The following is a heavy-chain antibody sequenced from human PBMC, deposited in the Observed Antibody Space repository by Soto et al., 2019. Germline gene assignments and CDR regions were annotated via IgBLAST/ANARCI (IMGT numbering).Heavy chain of an antibody. CDR1: VFSLSTSGLG. J-gene: IGHJ4*02. CDR2: IYWNDDK. Sequence: QITLKESGPTLVKPTQTLTLTCTFSVFSLSTSGLGVGWIRQPPGKALEWLALIYWNDDKRYSPSLKSRLTITKDPSKNQVVLTMTNMDPVDTAPYYCAHPRGGSGWYLGAFDYWGQGTLVTVSS. V-gene: IGHV2-5*01. CDR3: AHPRGGSGWYLGAFDY. D-gene: IGHD6-19*01.